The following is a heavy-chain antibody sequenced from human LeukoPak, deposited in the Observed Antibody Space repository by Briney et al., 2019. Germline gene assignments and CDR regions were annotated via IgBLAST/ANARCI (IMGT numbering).Heavy chain of an antibody. J-gene: IGHJ5*02. CDR2: IYYSGST. CDR3: ASRIYAAAGTGNWFDP. Sequence: PSETLSLTCTVSGGSINSYYWSWIRQPPGKGLEWIGYIYYSGSTNYNPSLKSRVTISVDTSKNQFSLKLSSVTAADTAVYYCASRIYAAAGTGNWFDPWGQGTLVTVSS. CDR1: GGSINSYY. D-gene: IGHD6-13*01. V-gene: IGHV4-59*12.